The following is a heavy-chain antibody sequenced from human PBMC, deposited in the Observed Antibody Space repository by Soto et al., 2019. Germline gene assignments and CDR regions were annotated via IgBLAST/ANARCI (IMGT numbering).Heavy chain of an antibody. CDR3: ARGRRSMVRGPDYYYGMDV. CDR1: GGSFSGYY. V-gene: IGHV4-34*01. CDR2: INHSGST. D-gene: IGHD3-10*01. Sequence: PSETLSLTCAVYGGSFSGYYWSWIRQPPGKGLEWIGEINHSGSTNYNPSLKSRVTISVDTSKNQFSLKLSSVTAADTAVYYCARGRRSMVRGPDYYYGMDVWGQGTTVTVSS. J-gene: IGHJ6*02.